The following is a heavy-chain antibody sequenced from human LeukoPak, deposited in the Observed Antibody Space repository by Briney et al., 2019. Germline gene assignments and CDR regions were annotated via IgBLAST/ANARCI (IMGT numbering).Heavy chain of an antibody. J-gene: IGHJ4*02. CDR2: IIPILGIA. V-gene: IGHV1-69*04. Sequence: GASVKVSCKASGGTFSSYAISWVRQAPGQGLEWMGRIIPILGIANYAQKFQGRVTITADKSTSTACMELSSLRSEDTAVYYCARSIEQLEPGAGYWGQGTLVTVSS. CDR3: ARSIEQLEPGAGY. CDR1: GGTFSSYA. D-gene: IGHD1-1*01.